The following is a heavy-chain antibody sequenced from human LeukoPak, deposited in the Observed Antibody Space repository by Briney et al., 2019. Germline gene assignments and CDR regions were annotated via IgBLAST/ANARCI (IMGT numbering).Heavy chain of an antibody. CDR2: IYYSGST. Sequence: PSETLSLTCTVSGGSISSYYWSWIRQPPGKGLEWIGYIYYSGSTNYNPSLKSRVTISVDTSKNQFSLKLSSVTAADTAVYHCARDTYYYDSSGYYDYGMDVWGQGTTVTVSS. CDR1: GGSISSYY. V-gene: IGHV4-59*01. CDR3: ARDTYYYDSSGYYDYGMDV. J-gene: IGHJ6*02. D-gene: IGHD3-22*01.